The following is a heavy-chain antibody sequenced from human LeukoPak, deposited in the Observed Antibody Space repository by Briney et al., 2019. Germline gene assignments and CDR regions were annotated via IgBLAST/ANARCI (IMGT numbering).Heavy chain of an antibody. V-gene: IGHV3-23*01. D-gene: IGHD3-10*01. Sequence: GGSLRLSCAASGFTFSSYAMSWVRQAPGKGLEWVSSISAAGGSTYYADSVKGRFTISRDNSINTLYLQMNSLRAEDTAVYYRAKIALVTGSGNWGQGTLVTVSS. J-gene: IGHJ4*02. CDR2: ISAAGGST. CDR3: AKIALVTGSGN. CDR1: GFTFSSYA.